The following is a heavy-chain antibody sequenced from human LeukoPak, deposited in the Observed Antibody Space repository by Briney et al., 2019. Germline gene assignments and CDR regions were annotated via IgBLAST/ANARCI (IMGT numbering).Heavy chain of an antibody. CDR3: ARAGITYDILTGSYYYYGMDV. CDR2: IGTAGDT. Sequence: GGSLRLSCAASGFTFSSYDMHWVRHATGKGLEWVSAIGTAGDTYYPGSVKGRFTISRENAKNSLYLQMNSLRAGDTAVHYCARAGITYDILTGSYYYYGMDVWGQGTTVTVSS. CDR1: GFTFSSYD. J-gene: IGHJ6*02. V-gene: IGHV3-13*01. D-gene: IGHD3-9*01.